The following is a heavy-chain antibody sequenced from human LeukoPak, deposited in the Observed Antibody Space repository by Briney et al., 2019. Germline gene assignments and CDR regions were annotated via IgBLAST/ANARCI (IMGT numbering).Heavy chain of an antibody. CDR2: IYYSGST. CDR1: GGSISSSSYY. J-gene: IGHJ4*02. D-gene: IGHD1-26*01. CDR3: ARHVGGRYAFDY. V-gene: IGHV4-39*01. Sequence: SETLSLTCTVSGGSISSSSYYWGWIRQPPGKGLEWIGYIYYSGSTDYNPSLKSRVTISVDTSKNQFSLKLSSVAAADTAVYYCARHVGGRYAFDYWGQGTLVTVSS.